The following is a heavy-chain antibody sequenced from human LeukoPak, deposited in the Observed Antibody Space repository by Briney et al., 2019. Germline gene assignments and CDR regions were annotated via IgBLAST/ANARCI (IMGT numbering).Heavy chain of an antibody. CDR3: ARDLADSSGPSRAFDI. Sequence: PPETLSLTCAVSGGSISSSNWWSWVRQPPGKGLEWIGEIYHSGSTNYNPSLKSRVTISVDKSKNQFSLKLSSVTAADTAVYYCARDLADSSGPSRAFDIWGQGTMVTVSS. J-gene: IGHJ3*02. CDR1: GGSISSSNW. CDR2: IYHSGST. D-gene: IGHD6-19*01. V-gene: IGHV4-4*03.